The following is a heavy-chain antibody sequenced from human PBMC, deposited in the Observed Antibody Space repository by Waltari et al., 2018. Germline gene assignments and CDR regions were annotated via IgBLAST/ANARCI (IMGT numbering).Heavy chain of an antibody. CDR1: GGSFSGYY. CDR3: ARLEYYYDSSGSTWIED. D-gene: IGHD3-22*01. Sequence: QVQLQQWGAGLLKPSETLSLTCAVYGGSFSGYYWSWIRQPPGKGLEWIGEINHSGSTNYNPSRKRRVTISVDTSKTQFSLKLSYVTAAYTAVYYCARLEYYYDSSGSTWIEDWGQGTLVTVSS. CDR2: INHSGST. J-gene: IGHJ4*02. V-gene: IGHV4-34*01.